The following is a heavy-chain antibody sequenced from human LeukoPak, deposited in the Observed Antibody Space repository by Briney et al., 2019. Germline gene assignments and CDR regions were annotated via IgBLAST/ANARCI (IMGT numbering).Heavy chain of an antibody. V-gene: IGHV4-4*07. CDR3: ARGIWEMATIPYWYFDI. CDR1: GASISNYY. Sequence: PSETLSLTCTVSGASISNYYWSWIRQPAGKGLEWIGRISTSGSTNYNPSLKSRVTMSVDTSKDQFSLKLSSVTAADTALYYCARGIWEMATIPYWYFDIWGRGTLVTVSS. J-gene: IGHJ2*01. CDR2: ISTSGST. D-gene: IGHD5-24*01.